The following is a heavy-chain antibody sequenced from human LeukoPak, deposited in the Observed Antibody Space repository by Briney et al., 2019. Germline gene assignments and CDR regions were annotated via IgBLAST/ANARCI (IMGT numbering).Heavy chain of an antibody. V-gene: IGHV3-48*04. D-gene: IGHD2-2*02. J-gene: IGHJ4*02. CDR3: ATIPF. CDR1: GFSFSNYS. Sequence: GGSLRLSCAASGFSFSNYSMNWVRQAPGKGLEWVSYITSSSDIIYYADSVKGRFTISRDNAKNSLYLQMNSLRVEDTAFYYCATIPFWGQGTLVTVSS. CDR2: ITSSSDII.